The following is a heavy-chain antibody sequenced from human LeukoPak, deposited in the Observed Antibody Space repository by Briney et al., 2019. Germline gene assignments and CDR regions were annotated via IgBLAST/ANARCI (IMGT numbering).Heavy chain of an antibody. J-gene: IGHJ4*02. V-gene: IGHV3-21*01. CDR2: ISSGSTYI. CDR3: ARALSDAPTLGYCSGTGCYTAY. CDR1: GFTFSSYS. Sequence: GGSLRLSCAASGFTFSSYSMNWVRQAPGKGLEWVSSISSGSTYIYYADSLKGRFTISRDNAKNSLYLQMNSLRAEDTAVYYCARALSDAPTLGYCSGTGCYTAYWGQGTLVTVSS. D-gene: IGHD2-2*02.